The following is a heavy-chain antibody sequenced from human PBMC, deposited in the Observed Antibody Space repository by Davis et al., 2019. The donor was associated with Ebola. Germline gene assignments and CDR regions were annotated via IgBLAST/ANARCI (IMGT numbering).Heavy chain of an antibody. CDR2: ISHDGWNK. J-gene: IGHJ4*02. Sequence: PGGSLRLSCAASGFTFSSYDMHWVRQAPGKGLEWVAVISHDGWNKDYVESVKGRFTISRDNSKNTLYLQMNSLRAEDTAVYYCARLVIARFDYWGQGTLVTVSS. CDR3: ARLVIARFDY. D-gene: IGHD3-9*01. CDR1: GFTFSSYD. V-gene: IGHV3-30*03.